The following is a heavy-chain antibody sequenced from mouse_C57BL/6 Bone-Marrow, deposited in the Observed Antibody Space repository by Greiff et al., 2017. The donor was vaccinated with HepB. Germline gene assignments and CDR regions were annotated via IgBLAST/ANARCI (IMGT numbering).Heavy chain of an antibody. J-gene: IGHJ2*01. Sequence: EVHLVESGPGLVKPSQSLSLTCSVTGYSITSGYYWNWIRQFPGNKLEWMGYISYDGSNNYNPSLKNRISITRDTSKNQFFLKLNSVTTEDTATYYCARDPGLYYFDYWGQGTTLTVSS. CDR2: ISYDGSN. CDR1: GYSITSGYY. V-gene: IGHV3-6*01. CDR3: ARDPGLYYFDY.